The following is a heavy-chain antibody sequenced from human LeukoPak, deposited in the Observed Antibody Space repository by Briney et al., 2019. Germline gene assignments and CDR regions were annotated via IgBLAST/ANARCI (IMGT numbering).Heavy chain of an antibody. D-gene: IGHD6-25*01. Sequence: ASVKVSCKASGGTFSSYAISWVRQAPGQGLEWMGRIIPILGIANYAQKFQGRVTITADKSTSTAYMELSSLRSEDTAVYYCARDRGSVRASYYYYGMDVWGQGTTVTGFS. CDR1: GGTFSSYA. CDR2: IIPILGIA. V-gene: IGHV1-69*04. CDR3: ARDRGSVRASYYYYGMDV. J-gene: IGHJ6*02.